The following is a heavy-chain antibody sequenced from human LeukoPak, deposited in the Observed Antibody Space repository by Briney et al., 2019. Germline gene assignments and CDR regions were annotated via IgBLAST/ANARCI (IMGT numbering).Heavy chain of an antibody. CDR1: GFTFSSCA. CDR2: VSYDGENK. Sequence: SLRLSCAPSGFTFSSCAMRWVRPAPDRGLEWVAIVSYDGENKYYAGSVKGRFTISRDNSKSTLYLQMNIMGGEYTAVYYCATTITYTSASSAFDNWGLGTPVTVSS. V-gene: IGHV3-30*04. D-gene: IGHD6-19*01. J-gene: IGHJ4*02. CDR3: ATTITYTSASSAFDN.